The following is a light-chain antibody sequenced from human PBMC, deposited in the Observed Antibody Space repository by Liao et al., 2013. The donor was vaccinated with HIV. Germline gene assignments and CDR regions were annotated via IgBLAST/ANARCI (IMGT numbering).Light chain of an antibody. J-gene: IGLJ1*01. CDR2: YDS. CDR1: NIGSKS. CDR3: QVWDSSSDHPGYV. Sequence: SYVLTQPPSVSVAPGKTARITCGGDNIGSKSVHWYQQTPGQAPVLVIYYDSDRPSGIPERFSGSNSGNTATLTISRVEAGDEADYYCQVWDSSSDHPGYVFGTGTKVTVL. V-gene: IGLV3-21*04.